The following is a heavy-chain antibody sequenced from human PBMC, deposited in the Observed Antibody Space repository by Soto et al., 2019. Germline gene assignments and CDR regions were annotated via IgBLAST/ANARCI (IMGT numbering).Heavy chain of an antibody. V-gene: IGHV6-1*01. CDR3: ATTRGIAVGGSFDH. CDR1: GDSVSTYSAA. J-gene: IGHJ5*02. D-gene: IGHD6-13*01. CDR2: TYYRSKWYN. Sequence: SQTLSLTCAISGDSVSTYSAAWNWIRQSPSRGLEWLGRTYYRSKWYNDYAVSVKSRITINPDTSKNQFSLKLSSVAAEDTAIYYCATTRGIAVGGSFDHWGQGTLVTVSS.